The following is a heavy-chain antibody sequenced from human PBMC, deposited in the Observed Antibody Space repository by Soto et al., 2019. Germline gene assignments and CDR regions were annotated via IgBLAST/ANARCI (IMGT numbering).Heavy chain of an antibody. CDR2: IWYDGSNK. Sequence: HPGGSLRLSCAASGFTFSSYGMHWVRQAPGKGLEWVAVIWYDGSNKYYADSVKGRFTISRDNSKNTLYLQMNSLRAEDTAVYYCAREPPNWNYYYGMDVWGQGTTVTVSS. D-gene: IGHD1-20*01. V-gene: IGHV3-33*01. CDR1: GFTFSSYG. CDR3: AREPPNWNYYYGMDV. J-gene: IGHJ6*02.